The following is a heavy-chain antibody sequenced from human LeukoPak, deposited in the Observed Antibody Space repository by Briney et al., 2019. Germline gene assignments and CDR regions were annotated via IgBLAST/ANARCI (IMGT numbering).Heavy chain of an antibody. D-gene: IGHD2-15*01. J-gene: IGHJ4*02. V-gene: IGHV3-21*01. CDR1: GFTFSSYS. CDR3: ASGYCSGGSCYLQPFDY. CDR2: ISSSSYI. Sequence: PGGSLRLSCAASGFTFSSYSMNWVRQAPGKGLEWVSSISSSSYIYYADSVKGRFTISRDNAKNSLYLQMNSLRAEDTAVYYCASGYCSGGSCYLQPFDYWGQGTLVTVSS.